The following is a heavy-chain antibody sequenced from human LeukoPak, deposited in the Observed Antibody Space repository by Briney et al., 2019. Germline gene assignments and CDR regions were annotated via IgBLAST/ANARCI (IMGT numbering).Heavy chain of an antibody. CDR1: GVTFSSYA. D-gene: IGHD6-13*01. CDR2: ISYDGSNK. CDR3: AIMAAAGPSMLYYYYGMDV. V-gene: IGHV3-30-3*01. J-gene: IGHJ6*02. Sequence: GRSLRLSCAAAGVTFSSYAMHLVRQAPGKGLEWVAVISYDGSNKYYADSVKGRFTISRDNSKNTLYLQMNSLRAEDTAVYYCAIMAAAGPSMLYYYYGMDVWGQGTTVTVSS.